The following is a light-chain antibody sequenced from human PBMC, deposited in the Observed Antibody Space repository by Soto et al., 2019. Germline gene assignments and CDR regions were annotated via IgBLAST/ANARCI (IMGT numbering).Light chain of an antibody. CDR1: QSISSY. CDR3: KQSYSTPRT. Sequence: DIQMTQSPSSLSASVGDRVTITCRASQSISSYLNWYQQKPGKAPKLLIYAASSLQSGVPSRFSGSGSGTDFTLTISSLQPEDVATYYCKQSYSTPRTLGQGTKVDIK. V-gene: IGKV1-39*01. J-gene: IGKJ1*01. CDR2: AAS.